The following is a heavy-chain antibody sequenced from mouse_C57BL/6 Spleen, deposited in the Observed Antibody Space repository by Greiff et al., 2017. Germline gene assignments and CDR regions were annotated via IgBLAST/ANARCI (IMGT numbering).Heavy chain of an antibody. D-gene: IGHD1-1*01. V-gene: IGHV1-15*01. CDR3: TRRGGYYYGSSHWYFDV. CDR2: IDPETGGT. J-gene: IGHJ1*03. Sequence: QVQLQQSGAELVRPGASVTLSCKASGYTFTDYEMHWVKQTPVHGLEWIGAIDPETGGTAYNQKFKGKAILTADKSSSTAYMELRSLTSEDSAVYYCTRRGGYYYGSSHWYFDVWGTGTTVTVSS. CDR1: GYTFTDYE.